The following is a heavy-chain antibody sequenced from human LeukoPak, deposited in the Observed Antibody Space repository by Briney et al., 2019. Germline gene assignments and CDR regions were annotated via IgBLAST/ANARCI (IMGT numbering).Heavy chain of an antibody. V-gene: IGHV4-59*11. CDR3: ARDQHTSTVDWFDP. J-gene: IGHJ5*02. Sequence: SETLSLTCTVSGASISSHYWSWIRQPPGKGLEWIGYIFYSGSTKYNPSLKSRVTIAVDTSKNQFSLKLSSVTAADTAVYYCARDQHTSTVDWFDPWGQGTLVTVSS. CDR2: IFYSGST. D-gene: IGHD4-11*01. CDR1: GASISSHY.